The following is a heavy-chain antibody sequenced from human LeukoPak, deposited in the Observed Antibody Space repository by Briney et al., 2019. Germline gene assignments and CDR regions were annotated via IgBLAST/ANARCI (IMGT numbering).Heavy chain of an antibody. D-gene: IGHD3-10*01. Sequence: ASVKVSCKASGGTFSSYAISWVRQAPGQGLEWMGGIIPIFGTANYAQKFQGRVTFTSDDSTSTAYMELSNLRSEDTAVYYCAREGFYGRELFPAFDYWGQGTLVTVSS. J-gene: IGHJ4*02. CDR2: IIPIFGTA. V-gene: IGHV1-69*13. CDR1: GGTFSSYA. CDR3: AREGFYGRELFPAFDY.